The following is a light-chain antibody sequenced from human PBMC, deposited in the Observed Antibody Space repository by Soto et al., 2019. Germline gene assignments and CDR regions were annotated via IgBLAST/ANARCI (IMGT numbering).Light chain of an antibody. Sequence: QPVLTQPRSVSGSPGQSVTISCTGTSSDVGGYNYVSWYQQHPGKAPKLMIYDVNKRPSGVPDRFSGSKSGNTASLTISGRQAEDDADYYCNSIPGHSIDVFGTVTKVPV. CDR1: SSDVGGYNY. CDR2: DVN. V-gene: IGLV2-11*01. CDR3: NSIPGHSIDV. J-gene: IGLJ1*01.